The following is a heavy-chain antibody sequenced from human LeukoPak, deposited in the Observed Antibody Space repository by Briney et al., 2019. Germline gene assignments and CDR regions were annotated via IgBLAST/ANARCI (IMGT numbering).Heavy chain of an antibody. CDR2: IDPSDSYT. J-gene: IGHJ4*02. V-gene: IGHV5-10-1*01. D-gene: IGHD3-9*01. CDR3: ARHQDILTGPDY. Sequence: GASLQISCKGSGSSFTSYWISWVRPLPGKGLEWMGRIDPSDSYTNYSPSFQGHVTISADKSISTAYLQWSSLKASDTAMYYCARHQDILTGPDYWGQGTLVTVSS. CDR1: GSSFTSYW.